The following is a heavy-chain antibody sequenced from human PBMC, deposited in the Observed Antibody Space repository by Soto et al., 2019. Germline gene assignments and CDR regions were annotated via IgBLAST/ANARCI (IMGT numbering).Heavy chain of an antibody. CDR3: ASAYCGGDCYATYRSYYYYGMDV. CDR1: GGSIISGGYS. D-gene: IGHD2-21*02. Sequence: TLSLTCSVSGGSIISGGYSWSWIRQPPGKGLEWSGYIYHSGSTYYNPSLKSRVTISVDRSKNQFSLKLSSVTAADTAVYYCASAYCGGDCYATYRSYYYYGMDVWGQGTTVTVSS. J-gene: IGHJ6*02. CDR2: IYHSGST. V-gene: IGHV4-30-2*01.